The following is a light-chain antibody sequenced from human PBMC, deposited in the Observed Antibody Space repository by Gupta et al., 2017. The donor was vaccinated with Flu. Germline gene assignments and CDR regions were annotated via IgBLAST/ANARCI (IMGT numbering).Light chain of an antibody. Sequence: SYVLPQPPSVSVAPGQTASITCGGNDIGSKSVHWYQQKPDQAPGLVVHDDSDRPVGCPEGFSGSNSGDTATLTIRRVDAGEEADYYCQVWENRGDNTYVFGSGTTVIVL. CDR1: DIGSKS. CDR2: DDS. V-gene: IGLV3-21*02. CDR3: QVWENRGDNTYV. J-gene: IGLJ1*01.